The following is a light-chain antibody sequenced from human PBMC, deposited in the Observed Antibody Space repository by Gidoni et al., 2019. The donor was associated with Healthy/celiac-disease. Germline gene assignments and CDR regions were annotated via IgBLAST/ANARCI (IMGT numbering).Light chain of an antibody. V-gene: IGLV3-1*01. CDR3: QACDSSTV. CDR2: QDS. Sequence: SYELTQPPSVSVSPGQTASITCSGDKLGDKYACWYQQKPGQSPVLVIYQDSKRPSGIPERFSGSTSGNTATLTISGTQAMDEADYYCQACDSSTVFGGGTKLTVL. CDR1: KLGDKY. J-gene: IGLJ2*01.